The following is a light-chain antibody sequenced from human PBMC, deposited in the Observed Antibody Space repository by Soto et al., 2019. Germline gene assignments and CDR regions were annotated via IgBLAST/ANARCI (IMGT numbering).Light chain of an antibody. CDR3: QPSYSTPPWT. J-gene: IGKJ1*01. Sequence: DIQMTQSPSSLSASVGDRVTITCRASQSISSYLNWYQQKPGKAPKLLIYAASSLQSGVPSRFSGSGSGTDFTLTISSLQPEDFATYYCQPSYSTPPWTFGPGTKVDIK. V-gene: IGKV1-39*01. CDR2: AAS. CDR1: QSISSY.